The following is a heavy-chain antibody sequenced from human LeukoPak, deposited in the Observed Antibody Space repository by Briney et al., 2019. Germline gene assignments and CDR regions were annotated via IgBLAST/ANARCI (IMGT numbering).Heavy chain of an antibody. CDR1: GFTFSSHA. CDR3: ARHFLAAAGSKGPLDY. J-gene: IGHJ4*02. D-gene: IGHD6-13*01. Sequence: PGGSLRLSCAASGFTFSSHAMHWVRQAPGKGLEWVAIISYDGNNKYYADSVKGRFTISRDNSKNTLYLQMNSLRAEDTAVYYCARHFLAAAGSKGPLDYWGQGTLVTVSP. CDR2: ISYDGNNK. V-gene: IGHV3-30-3*01.